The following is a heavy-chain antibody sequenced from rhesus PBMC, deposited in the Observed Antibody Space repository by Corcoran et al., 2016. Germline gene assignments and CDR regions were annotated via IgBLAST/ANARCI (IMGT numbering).Heavy chain of an antibody. CDR1: GVSITSSY. J-gene: IGHJ4*01. D-gene: IGHD1-32*01. CDR2: IHGRAGNT. Sequence: GPGLVKPSETLPVTCAVSGVSITSSYWNWIRQAPGKGLEWIGCIHGRAGNTKYNPSLRSRVTLSVDTSKNQFSLRLASVTAADTAVYYCARDWNSYFVFDSWGQGVLVTVSS. CDR3: ARDWNSYFVFDS. V-gene: IGHV4-169*02.